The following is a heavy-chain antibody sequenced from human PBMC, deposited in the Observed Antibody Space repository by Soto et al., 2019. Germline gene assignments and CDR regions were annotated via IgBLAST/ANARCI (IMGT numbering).Heavy chain of an antibody. CDR2: ISSSSSST. D-gene: IGHD2-8*02. Sequence: GGSLRLSCAASGFIFRDFYMSWVRQVPGKGLEWLSKISSSSSSTDYADSVKGRFTISRDNAKNSLYLQMSSLRAEDTAVYYCARDRGGVLIPGRHNGMDFWGQGIMVTVFS. CDR1: GFIFRDFY. V-gene: IGHV3-11*06. CDR3: ARDRGGVLIPGRHNGMDF. J-gene: IGHJ6*02.